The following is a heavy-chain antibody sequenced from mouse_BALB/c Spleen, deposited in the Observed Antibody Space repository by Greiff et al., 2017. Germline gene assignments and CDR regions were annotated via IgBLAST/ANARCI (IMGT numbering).Heavy chain of an antibody. CDR2: ISSGGSHT. CDR3: ARHETTEDAMDY. J-gene: IGHJ4*01. CDR1: GFTFSSYG. Sequence: DVQLQESGGDLVKPGGSLKLSCAASGFTFSSYGMSWVRQTPDKRLEWVATISSGGSHTYYPDSVKGRFTISRDNAKNTLYLQMSSLKSEDTAMYYCARHETTEDAMDYWGQGTSVTVSS. V-gene: IGHV5-6*01. D-gene: IGHD1-1*01.